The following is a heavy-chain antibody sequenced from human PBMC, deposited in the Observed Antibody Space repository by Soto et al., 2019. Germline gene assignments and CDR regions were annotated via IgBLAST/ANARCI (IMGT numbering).Heavy chain of an antibody. D-gene: IGHD1-26*01. J-gene: IGHJ6*02. CDR1: GFTFDYYA. CDR2: ISSSSSYI. Sequence: GSLRLSCAASGFTFDYYAMHWVRQAPGKGLEWVSSISSSSSYIYYADSVKGRFTISRDNAKNSLYLQMNSLRAEDTAVYYCARDPDWELLEHYYVMDVRGQGTTVTASS. CDR3: ARDPDWELLEHYYVMDV. V-gene: IGHV3-21*01.